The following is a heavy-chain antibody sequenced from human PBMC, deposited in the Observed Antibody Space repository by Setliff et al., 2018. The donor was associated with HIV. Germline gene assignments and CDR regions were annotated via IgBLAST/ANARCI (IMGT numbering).Heavy chain of an antibody. D-gene: IGHD3-10*01. Sequence: GGSLRLSCAASGFTFRNYNFNWVRQAPGRGLECVSSISIGSGAAIYYAESVQGRFTVSRGNSKNSLYLQMNSLRVEDTAVYYCARDYLYYNMYNGSPVYGMDVWGQGTTVTVSS. CDR3: ARDYLYYNMYNGSPVYGMDV. J-gene: IGHJ6*02. CDR1: GFTFRNYN. V-gene: IGHV3-21*01. CDR2: ISIGSGAAI.